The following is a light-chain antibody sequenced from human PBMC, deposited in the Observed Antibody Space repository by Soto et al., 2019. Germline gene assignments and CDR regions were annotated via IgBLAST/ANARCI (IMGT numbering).Light chain of an antibody. CDR2: EGS. CDR1: SRDVGSYNL. CDR3: CSYAGSSTWV. J-gene: IGLJ3*02. V-gene: IGLV2-23*01. Sequence: QSVLTQPASVSGSPGQSITISCTGTSRDVGSYNLVSWYQQHTGKAPKLMIYEGSKRPSGVSNRFSGSKSGNTASLTISGLQAEDEADYYCCSYAGSSTWVFGGGTKVTVL.